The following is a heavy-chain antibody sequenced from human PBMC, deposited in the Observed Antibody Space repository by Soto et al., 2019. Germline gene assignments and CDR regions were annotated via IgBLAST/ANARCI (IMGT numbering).Heavy chain of an antibody. J-gene: IGHJ4*02. V-gene: IGHV3-7*03. D-gene: IGHD3-22*01. CDR1: GFTFSSYW. CDR2: IKLDGSEK. CDR3: AKMKPFMEGGYYLKRRPYYFDY. Sequence: PGGSLRLSCAASGFTFSSYWMTWVRQAPGKGLEWVASIKLDGSEKYYVDSVKGRFTISRDNAKNSLYLQMNSLRAEDTAVYYCAKMKPFMEGGYYLKRRPYYFDYWGQGTLVTVSS.